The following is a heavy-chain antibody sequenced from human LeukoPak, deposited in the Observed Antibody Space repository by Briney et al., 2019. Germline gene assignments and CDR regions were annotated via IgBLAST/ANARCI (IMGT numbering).Heavy chain of an antibody. Sequence: GGSLRLSCAASGFTFSSYAMSWVRQAPGKGLEWVSYISTSSSNTNYADSVKGRFTISRDNAKNSLYLQMNSLRAEDTAVYYCASTSWYRFDYWGQGTLVTVSS. CDR1: GFTFSSYA. CDR3: ASTSWYRFDY. CDR2: ISTSSSNT. V-gene: IGHV3-48*04. D-gene: IGHD6-13*01. J-gene: IGHJ4*02.